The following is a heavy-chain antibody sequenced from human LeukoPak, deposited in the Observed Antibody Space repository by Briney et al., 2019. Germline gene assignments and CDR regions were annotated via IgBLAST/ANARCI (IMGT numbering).Heavy chain of an antibody. Sequence: GGSLRLSCAASGFSFDDYAMNWVRQAPGKGLEWVSLISWHGGTTYYADSVKGRFTISRDNAKNSLYLQMNSLRAEDTALYYCAKGKNTGSYLSHVDYWGQGTLVTVSS. D-gene: IGHD3-10*01. J-gene: IGHJ4*02. CDR2: ISWHGGTT. V-gene: IGHV3-43D*03. CDR3: AKGKNTGSYLSHVDY. CDR1: GFSFDDYA.